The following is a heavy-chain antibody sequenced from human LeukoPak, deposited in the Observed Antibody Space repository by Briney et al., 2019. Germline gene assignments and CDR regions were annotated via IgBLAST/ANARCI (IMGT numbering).Heavy chain of an antibody. Sequence: GGSLRLSCGASGFTFSTYGMHWVRQAPGKGLEWVSTIRSTSNYIHYAASVKGRFTISRDNPKNSLYLQMNSLRAEDTAVYYCARLGGIAADNAFDIWGHGTLVTVSS. CDR1: GFTFSTYG. J-gene: IGHJ3*02. CDR3: ARLGGIAADNAFDI. D-gene: IGHD6-13*01. V-gene: IGHV3-21*01. CDR2: IRSTSNYI.